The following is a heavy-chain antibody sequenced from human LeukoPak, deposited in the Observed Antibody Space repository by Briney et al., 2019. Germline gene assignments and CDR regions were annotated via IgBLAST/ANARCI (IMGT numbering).Heavy chain of an antibody. D-gene: IGHD1-26*01. J-gene: IGHJ4*02. Sequence: SETVSLTCAVSGGSITTTNWWSSVRQPPGKGLEWIGEVHLIGATTYNPSIQSRVSMSIDKSKNHLSLEVTSVTAADTAIYYCTRESGAFSPFGFWGQ. V-gene: IGHV4-4*02. CDR2: VHLIGAT. CDR3: TRESGAFSPFGF. CDR1: GGSITTTNW.